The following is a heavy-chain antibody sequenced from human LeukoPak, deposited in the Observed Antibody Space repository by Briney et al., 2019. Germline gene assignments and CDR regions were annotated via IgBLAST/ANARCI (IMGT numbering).Heavy chain of an antibody. Sequence: GGSLRLSCAASGFTFSSYGMHWVRQAPGKGLEWVAVISYDGSNKYYADSVKGRFTISRDNSKNSLYLQMNSLRAEDTAVYYCARDLWGDTAMGIDYWGQGTLVTVSS. J-gene: IGHJ4*02. CDR1: GFTFSSYG. CDR3: ARDLWGDTAMGIDY. CDR2: ISYDGSNK. D-gene: IGHD5-18*01. V-gene: IGHV3-30*03.